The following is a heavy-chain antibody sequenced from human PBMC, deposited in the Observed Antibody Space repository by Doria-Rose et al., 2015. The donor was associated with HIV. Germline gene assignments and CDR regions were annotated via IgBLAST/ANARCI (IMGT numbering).Heavy chain of an antibody. J-gene: IGHJ4*02. D-gene: IGHD6-13*01. Sequence: SGPVLVKPTETLTLTCTVSGVSLSSPGMGVSWVRQPPGKALEWLANIFSDDERSYKTSLKSRLTRSRGTSKSQVVLTMTDMDPVDTATYYCARIKSSRWYHKYYFDFWGQGTLVIVSA. CDR3: ARIKSSRWYHKYYFDF. CDR2: IFSDDER. CDR1: GVSLSSPGMG. V-gene: IGHV2-26*01.